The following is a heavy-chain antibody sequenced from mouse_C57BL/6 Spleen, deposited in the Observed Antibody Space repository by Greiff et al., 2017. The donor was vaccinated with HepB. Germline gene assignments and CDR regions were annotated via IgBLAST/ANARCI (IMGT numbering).Heavy chain of an antibody. CDR2: ISSGGSYN. Sequence: EVMLVESGGDLVKPGGSLKLSCAASGFTFSSYGMSWVRQTPDKRLEWVATISSGGSYNYYPDSVKGRFTISRDNAKNTLYLQMSSLKSEDTAMYYCATHYGSSFHWYFDVWGTGTTVTVSS. J-gene: IGHJ1*03. CDR1: GFTFSSYG. CDR3: ATHYGSSFHWYFDV. V-gene: IGHV5-6*01. D-gene: IGHD1-1*01.